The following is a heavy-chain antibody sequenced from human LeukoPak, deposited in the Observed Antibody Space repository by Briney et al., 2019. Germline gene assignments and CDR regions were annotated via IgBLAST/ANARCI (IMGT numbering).Heavy chain of an antibody. V-gene: IGHV3-23*01. Sequence: PGGSLRLSCAASGFTFSSYAMSWVRQAPGKGLEWVSAISGSGGSTYYADSVKGRFTISRDNSENTLYLQMNSLRAEDTAVYYCAKSPRGVWGAFDIWGQGTMVTVSS. D-gene: IGHD1-26*01. CDR2: ISGSGGST. J-gene: IGHJ3*02. CDR3: AKSPRGVWGAFDI. CDR1: GFTFSSYA.